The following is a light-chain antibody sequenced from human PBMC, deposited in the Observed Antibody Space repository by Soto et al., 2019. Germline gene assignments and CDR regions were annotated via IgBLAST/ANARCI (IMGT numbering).Light chain of an antibody. Sequence: DIQMTQSPSTLSGSVGDRVTITCRASQTISSWLAWYQQKPGKAPKLLIYKASTLKSGVPSRFSGSGSGTEFTLTISSLQPDDFAVYYCQQYGSSSITFGQGTRLEIK. CDR2: KAS. CDR1: QTISSW. J-gene: IGKJ5*01. V-gene: IGKV1-5*03. CDR3: QQYGSSSIT.